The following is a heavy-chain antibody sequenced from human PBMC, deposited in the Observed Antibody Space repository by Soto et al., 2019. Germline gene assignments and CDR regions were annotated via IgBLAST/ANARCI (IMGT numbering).Heavy chain of an antibody. CDR2: ISWNSGSI. J-gene: IGHJ5*02. D-gene: IGHD5-18*01. CDR3: AKAVGHSYGATPSAAATFNWFDP. Sequence: AGGSLRLSCAASGFTFDDYAMHWVRQAPGKGLEWVSGISWNSGSIGYADSVKGRFTISRDNAKNSLYLQMNSLRAEDTALYYCAKAVGHSYGATPSAAATFNWFDPWGQGTLVTVSS. CDR1: GFTFDDYA. V-gene: IGHV3-9*01.